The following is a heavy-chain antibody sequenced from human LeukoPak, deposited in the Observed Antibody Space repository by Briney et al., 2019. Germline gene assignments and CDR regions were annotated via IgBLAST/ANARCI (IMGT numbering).Heavy chain of an antibody. CDR1: GVSISSGDYY. Sequence: PSETLSLTCTVSGVSISSGDYYWSWIRQPPGKGLEWIGYIYNTGTAHYSPSLKSRITISIDTSKNQFSLNLSSVTAADTVIYYCVRVSRWIGTPESFDIWGQGTMVTVSS. J-gene: IGHJ3*02. D-gene: IGHD3-10*01. V-gene: IGHV4-30-4*01. CDR2: IYNTGTA. CDR3: VRVSRWIGTPESFDI.